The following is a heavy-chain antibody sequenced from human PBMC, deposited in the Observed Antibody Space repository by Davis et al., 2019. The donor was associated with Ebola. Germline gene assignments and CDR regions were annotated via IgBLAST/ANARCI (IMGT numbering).Heavy chain of an antibody. V-gene: IGHV1-69*13. CDR1: GGSFSNSA. D-gene: IGHD3-22*01. Sequence: SVKVSCKPSGGSFSNSAPSWVRQAPGQGLEWMGGSIPVFGSVAYAQRFQGRLTITAADSTGTAYMELHSLTPDDTALYFCARDFYDTTDYPSRYFDVWGPGTLVTVSS. CDR3: ARDFYDTTDYPSRYFDV. J-gene: IGHJ2*01. CDR2: SIPVFGSV.